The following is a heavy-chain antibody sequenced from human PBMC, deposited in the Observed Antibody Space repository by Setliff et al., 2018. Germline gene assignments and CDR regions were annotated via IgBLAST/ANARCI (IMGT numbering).Heavy chain of an antibody. Sequence: GSLRLSCTASGFTFSMYWMSWVRQAPGKGLEWVANIKQDGSEKYYVDSAKGRFTVSRDNAKNSLYLQMNSLRAEDTALYYCVRPRGEPYYYMDVWGKGTTVTVSS. V-gene: IGHV3-7*05. CDR3: VRPRGEPYYYMDV. CDR1: GFTFSMYW. J-gene: IGHJ6*03. CDR2: IKQDGSEK. D-gene: IGHD1-1*01.